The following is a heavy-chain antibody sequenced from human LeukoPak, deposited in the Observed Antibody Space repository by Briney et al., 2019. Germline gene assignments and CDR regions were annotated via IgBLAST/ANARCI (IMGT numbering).Heavy chain of an antibody. CDR2: IYSGGST. V-gene: IGHV3-53*01. CDR1: GFTVSINY. J-gene: IGHJ6*03. Sequence: GGSLRLSCAASGFTVSINYMSWVRQAPGKGLEWVSVIYSGGSTYYADSVQGRFIISRDNSKNTLYLQLNSLRADDTAVYYCAGNYYYCMDVWGKGTTVTVSS. CDR3: AGNYYYCMDV.